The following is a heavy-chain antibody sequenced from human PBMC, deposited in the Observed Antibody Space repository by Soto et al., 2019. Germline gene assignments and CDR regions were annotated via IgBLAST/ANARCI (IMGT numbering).Heavy chain of an antibody. CDR2: IDPSGSYT. J-gene: IGHJ6*02. CDR1: GYSFTSYC. Sequence: PGESLKISCKGSGYSFTSYCISWVRQMPGKGLEWMGRIDPSGSYTNYSPSFQGHVTISADKSISTAYLQSSSLKASDTAMYYCARHNDYYYGMDVWGQGTTVTVSS. CDR3: ARHNDYYYGMDV. V-gene: IGHV5-10-1*01. D-gene: IGHD1-20*01.